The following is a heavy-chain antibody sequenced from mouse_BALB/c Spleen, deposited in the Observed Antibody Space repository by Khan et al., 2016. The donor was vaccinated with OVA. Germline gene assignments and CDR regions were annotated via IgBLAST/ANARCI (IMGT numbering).Heavy chain of an antibody. Sequence: VELVESGAELMKPGASVKISCKATGYTFSSYWIEWVKQRPGHGLEWIGEILPGSGMTNYNEKFKGKATFTADTSSNTAYMQLSSLTSEDSAVYYCARPYEYFDVWGAGTTVTVSS. V-gene: IGHV1-9*01. CDR1: GYTFSSYW. CDR2: ILPGSGMT. CDR3: ARPYEYFDV. D-gene: IGHD2-10*02. J-gene: IGHJ1*01.